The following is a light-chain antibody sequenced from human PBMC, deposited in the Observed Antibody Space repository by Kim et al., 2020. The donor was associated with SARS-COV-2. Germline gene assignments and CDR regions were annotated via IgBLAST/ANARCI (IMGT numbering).Light chain of an antibody. Sequence: SSELTQDPAVSVALGQTVGITCQGDSLRSYYASWYQQKPGQAPILVIYGKNNRPSGIPDRFSGSSSGNTASLTITGAQAEDEADYYCNSRDSSGNHLAVFGGGTQLTVL. CDR3: NSRDSSGNHLAV. J-gene: IGLJ3*02. CDR2: GKN. CDR1: SLRSYY. V-gene: IGLV3-19*01.